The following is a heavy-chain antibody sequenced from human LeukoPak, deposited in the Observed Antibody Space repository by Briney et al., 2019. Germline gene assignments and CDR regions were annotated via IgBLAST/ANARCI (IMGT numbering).Heavy chain of an antibody. Sequence: ASVKVSCKASGYTFTGYYMHWVRQAPGQGLEWMGIINPNGGSTSYAQKFQGRVTMTRDTSISTAYMELSSLTSDDTAVYYCASTIIAVAEDYFNCWSQATLVTV. CDR1: GYTFTGYY. D-gene: IGHD6-19*01. CDR3: ASTIIAVAEDYFNC. CDR2: INPNGGST. J-gene: IGHJ4*02. V-gene: IGHV1-2*02.